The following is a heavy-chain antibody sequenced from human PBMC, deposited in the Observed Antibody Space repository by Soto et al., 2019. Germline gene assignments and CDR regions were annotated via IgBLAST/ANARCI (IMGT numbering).Heavy chain of an antibody. CDR1: GYSISSCYY. V-gene: IGHV4-38-2*02. CDR3: AREVEVMVRRGDWFDP. D-gene: IGHD3-10*01. Sequence: SETLSLTCAVSGYSISSCYYWGWIRQPPGKGLEWIGSIYHSGSTYYNPSLKSRVTISVDTSKNQFSLKLSSVTAADTAVYYCAREVEVMVRRGDWFDPWGQGTLVTVSS. J-gene: IGHJ5*02. CDR2: IYHSGST.